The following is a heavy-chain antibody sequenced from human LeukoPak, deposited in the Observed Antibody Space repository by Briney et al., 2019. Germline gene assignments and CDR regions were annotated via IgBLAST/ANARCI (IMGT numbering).Heavy chain of an antibody. CDR1: GFTFSSYG. J-gene: IGHJ4*02. CDR2: ISYDGSNK. D-gene: IGHD5-18*01. V-gene: IGHV3-30*18. CDR3: AKDLGYSYGY. Sequence: GGSLRLSCAASGFTFSSYGMHWVRQAPGKGLEWVAVISYDGSNKYYADSVKGRFTISRDNSKNTLYLQMNSLRAEDTAVYYCAKDLGYSYGYWGQGTLVTVSS.